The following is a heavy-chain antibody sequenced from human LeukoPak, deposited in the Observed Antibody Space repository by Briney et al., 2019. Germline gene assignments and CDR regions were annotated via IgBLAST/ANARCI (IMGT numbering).Heavy chain of an antibody. CDR1: GGSISSGSCY. D-gene: IGHD3-3*01. V-gene: IGHV4-61*02. Sequence: PSQTLSLTCTVSGGSISSGSCYWRWIRQPAGKGLEWIGRIYTSGSTNYNPSLKSRVTISVDTSKNQFSLKLSSVTASDTAVYYCARSSGYTNWFDPWGQGTLVTVSS. CDR3: ARSSGYTNWFDP. J-gene: IGHJ5*02. CDR2: IYTSGST.